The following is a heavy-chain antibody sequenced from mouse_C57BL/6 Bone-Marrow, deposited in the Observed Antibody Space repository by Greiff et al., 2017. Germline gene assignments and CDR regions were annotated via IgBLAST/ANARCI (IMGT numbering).Heavy chain of an antibody. V-gene: IGHV1-82*01. D-gene: IGHD2-1*01. CDR1: GYAFSSSW. J-gene: IGHJ4*01. CDR3: ANYGNYPYAMDY. Sequence: QVQLQQSGPELVKPGASVKISCKASGYAFSSSWMNWVKQRPGKGLEWIGRIYPGDGDTNYNGKFKGKATLTADKSSSTAYMQLSSLTSEDSAVYVCANYGNYPYAMDYWGQGTSVTVSS. CDR2: IYPGDGDT.